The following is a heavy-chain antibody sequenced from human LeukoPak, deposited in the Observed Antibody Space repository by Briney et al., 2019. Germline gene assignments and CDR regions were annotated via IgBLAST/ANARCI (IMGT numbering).Heavy chain of an antibody. Sequence: PSQTLSLTCTVSGGSISSGGYYWSWIRQHPGKGLEWIGYIYYSGSTYYNPSLKSRVTISVDTSKNQFSLKLSSVTAADTAVYYCARWGRIADAFDTWGQGTKVTVSS. J-gene: IGHJ3*02. CDR1: GGSISSGGYY. V-gene: IGHV4-31*03. D-gene: IGHD6-13*01. CDR2: IYYSGST. CDR3: ARWGRIADAFDT.